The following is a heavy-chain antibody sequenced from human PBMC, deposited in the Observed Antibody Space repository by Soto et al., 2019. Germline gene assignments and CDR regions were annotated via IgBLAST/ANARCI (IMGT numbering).Heavy chain of an antibody. CDR1: GFTFSSYA. CDR3: ARARYSGYDSYYYYYYYMDV. D-gene: IGHD5-12*01. Sequence: GGSLRLSCAASGFTFSSYAMHWVRQAPGKGLEYVSAISSNGGSTYYANSVKGRFTISRDNSKNTLYLQMGSLRAEDMAVYYCARARYSGYDSYYYYYYYMDVWGKGTTVTVSS. J-gene: IGHJ6*03. CDR2: ISSNGGST. V-gene: IGHV3-64*01.